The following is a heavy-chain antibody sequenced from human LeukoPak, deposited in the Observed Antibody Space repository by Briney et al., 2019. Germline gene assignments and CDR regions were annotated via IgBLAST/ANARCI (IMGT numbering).Heavy chain of an antibody. V-gene: IGHV3-23*01. CDR1: GFTFSNYA. CDR3: AKAGHFWSGYS. J-gene: IGHJ4*02. CDR2: ISGSGVNT. Sequence: GGSLRLSCAASGFTFSNYAMSWVRQAPGKGLEWVSSISGSGVNTYYADSVTGRFTISRDNSKNTLYLQMNSLRAEDTAIYYCAKAGHFWSGYSWGQGTLVTVSS. D-gene: IGHD3-3*01.